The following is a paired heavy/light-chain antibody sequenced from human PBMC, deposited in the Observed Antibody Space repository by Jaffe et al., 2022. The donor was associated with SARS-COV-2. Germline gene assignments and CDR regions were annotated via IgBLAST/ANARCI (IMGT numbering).Light chain of an antibody. J-gene: IGKJ4*01. CDR2: VTS. V-gene: IGKV1-9*01. Sequence: DIQLTQSPSFLSASVGDRVTITCRASQGISAYLAWYQQKPGKAPKLLIYVTSTLQSGVPSRFSGSGSGTEFTLTISSLQPEDFATYYCQQLNTYPPRLTFGGGTKVEIK. CDR1: QGISAY. CDR3: QQLNTYPPRLT.
Heavy chain of an antibody. V-gene: IGHV3-23*01. J-gene: IGHJ6*02. D-gene: IGHD5-12*01. Sequence: EVQLLESGGGLVQPGGSLRLSCAASGFTFSTYAMTWVRQAPGKGLEWVSSITGSGSGGSTYYADSVKGRFTISRDNSKNTLYLQVNSLRAEDTAVYYCAKDVYAEGSGYVTAWGQAGMDVWGQGTTVTVSS. CDR1: GFTFSTYA. CDR3: AKDVYAEGSGYVTAWGQAGMDV. CDR2: ITGSGSGGST.